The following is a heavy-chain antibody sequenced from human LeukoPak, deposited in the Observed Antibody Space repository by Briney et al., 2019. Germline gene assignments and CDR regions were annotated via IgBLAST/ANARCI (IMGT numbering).Heavy chain of an antibody. CDR2: TRGNGET. V-gene: IGHV3-23*01. CDR1: GLSFSSFA. Sequence: GGSLRLSCAASGLSFSSFALSWVRQGPARGLEWVSSTRGNGETFYADSVKGRFTLSSDSSRNTVYFQLNNLRVEDTAIYYCARASWVSSTDAVRWGQGTLVTVSS. CDR3: ARASWVSSTDAVR. J-gene: IGHJ4*02. D-gene: IGHD3-16*01.